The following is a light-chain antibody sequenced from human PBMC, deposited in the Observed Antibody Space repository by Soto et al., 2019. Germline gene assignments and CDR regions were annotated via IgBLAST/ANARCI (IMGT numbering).Light chain of an antibody. J-gene: IGKJ5*01. CDR2: GAS. Sequence: EIVLTQSPGTLPLSPGERATPSCRASQSVSSSYLAWYQQKPGQAPRLLINGASSRATSIPDRFSGSGSGTDFTLTISRLEPEDFAVYYCQQYGTSPPSTFGQGTRLEIK. CDR1: QSVSSSY. CDR3: QQYGTSPPST. V-gene: IGKV3-20*01.